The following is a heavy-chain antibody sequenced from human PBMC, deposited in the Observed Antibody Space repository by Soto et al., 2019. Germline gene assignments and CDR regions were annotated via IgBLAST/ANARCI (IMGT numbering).Heavy chain of an antibody. Sequence: GGSLRLSCAASGFTFSSYAMHWVRQAPGKGLEWVAVISYDGSNKYYADSVKGRFTISRGNSKNTLYLQMNSLRAEDTAVYYCARSDCSSTSCAYYYYGMDVWGQGTTVTVSS. V-gene: IGHV3-30-3*01. D-gene: IGHD2-2*01. CDR3: ARSDCSSTSCAYYYYGMDV. CDR2: ISYDGSNK. J-gene: IGHJ6*02. CDR1: GFTFSSYA.